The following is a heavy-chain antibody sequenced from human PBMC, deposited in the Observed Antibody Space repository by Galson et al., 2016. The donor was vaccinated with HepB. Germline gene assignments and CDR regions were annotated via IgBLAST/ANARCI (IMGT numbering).Heavy chain of an antibody. J-gene: IGHJ5*02. CDR2: ISYDGIHK. D-gene: IGHD3-3*01. Sequence: LEWVAVISYDGIHKYYGDSVKGRFTVSRDNSKSTLDLQMNSLRVEDTAVYYCARARASFGVATAYNWFDPWGQGALVTVSA. V-gene: IGHV3-30*03. CDR3: ARARASFGVATAYNWFDP.